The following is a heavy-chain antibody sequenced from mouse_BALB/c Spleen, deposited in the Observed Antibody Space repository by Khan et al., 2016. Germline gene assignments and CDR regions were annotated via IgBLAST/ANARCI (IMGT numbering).Heavy chain of an antibody. Sequence: QIQLVQSGPELKKPGETVKISCKASGYTFTNYGMNWVKQAPGKGLKWMGWINTYTGEPTYADDFKGRFGLWLETSASTADLQINNLKNEDTATYFGANEGFRRTGYAMNDCGQRTSVTVSS. CDR3: ANEGFRRTGYAMND. CDR1: GYTFTNYG. J-gene: IGHJ4*01. V-gene: IGHV9-3-1*01. CDR2: INTYTGEP.